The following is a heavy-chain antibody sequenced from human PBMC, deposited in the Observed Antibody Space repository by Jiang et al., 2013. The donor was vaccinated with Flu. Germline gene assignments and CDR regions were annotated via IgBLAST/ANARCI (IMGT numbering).Heavy chain of an antibody. J-gene: IGHJ4*02. D-gene: IGHD4-17*01. CDR1: GFTFSSYG. CDR3: AKEFCGDYVAVGY. CDR2: ISYDGSNK. Sequence: GGVVQPGRSLRLSCAASGFTFSSYGMHWVRQAPGKGLEWVAVISYDGSNKYYADSVKGRFTISRDNSKNTLYLQMNSLRAEDTAVYYCAKEFCGDYVAVGYWGQGTLVTVSS. V-gene: IGHV3-30*18.